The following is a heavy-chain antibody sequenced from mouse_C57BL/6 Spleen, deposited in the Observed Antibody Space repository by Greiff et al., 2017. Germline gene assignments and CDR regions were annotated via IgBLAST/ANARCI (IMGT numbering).Heavy chain of an antibody. CDR1: GYTFTSYW. V-gene: IGHV1-64*01. CDR2: IHPNSGST. CDR3: ASYYSNYPFAY. J-gene: IGHJ3*01. D-gene: IGHD2-5*01. Sequence: QVQLQQPGTELVKPGASVKLSCKASGYTFTSYWMHWVKQRPGQGLEWIGMIHPNSGSTNYNEKFKSKATLTVDKSSSTAYMKLSSLASEDSAVYYCASYYSNYPFAYWGQGTLVTVSA.